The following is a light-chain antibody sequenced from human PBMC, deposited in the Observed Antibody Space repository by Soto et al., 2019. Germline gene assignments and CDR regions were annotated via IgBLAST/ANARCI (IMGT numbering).Light chain of an antibody. V-gene: IGKV3-20*01. J-gene: IGKJ3*01. Sequence: EIVLTQSPGTLSLSPGERATLSCRASQSVSSSYLAWYQQKPGQAPRLLIYGASSRATGIPDRFSGSGSGKDFTLTFSRLEPEDFAVYYCQQYGSSLFTFGPGPKWISN. CDR2: GAS. CDR3: QQYGSSLFT. CDR1: QSVSSSY.